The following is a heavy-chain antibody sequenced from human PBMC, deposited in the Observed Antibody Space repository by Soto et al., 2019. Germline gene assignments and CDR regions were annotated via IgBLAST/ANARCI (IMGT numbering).Heavy chain of an antibody. J-gene: IGHJ4*02. V-gene: IGHV2-5*02. Sequence: QITLKESGPTLVKPTQTLTLTCTFSGFSLNTRGVGVAWIRHPPGKALEGLALISWDGEKLYRPSLKSRLTITKETSENPVVLTMTNMDPVDTATYYCAHRRGDLLTGHYYFDYWGQGTLVTVSS. CDR3: AHRRGDLLTGHYYFDY. CDR2: ISWDGEK. CDR1: GFSLNTRGVG. D-gene: IGHD3-9*01.